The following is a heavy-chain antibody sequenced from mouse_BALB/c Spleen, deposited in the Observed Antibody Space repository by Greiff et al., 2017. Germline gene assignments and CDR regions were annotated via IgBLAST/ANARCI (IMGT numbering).Heavy chain of an antibody. CDR3: ARGATAPIDY. CDR2: IDPETGGT. J-gene: IGHJ2*01. CDR1: GYTFTDYE. D-gene: IGHD1-2*01. Sequence: VQLQESGAELVRPGASVTLSCKASGYTFTDYEMHWVKQTPVHGLEWIGAIDPETGGTAYNEKFKGKATLTIDTSSSTAYMQLSSLTSEDSAVYFCARGATAPIDYWGQGTTLTVSS. V-gene: IGHV1-15*01.